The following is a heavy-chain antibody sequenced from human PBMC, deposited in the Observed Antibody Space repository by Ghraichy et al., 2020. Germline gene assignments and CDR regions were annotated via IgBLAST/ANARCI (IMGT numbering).Heavy chain of an antibody. CDR3: ASLKGEYCSSTSCSPGDY. CDR2: INHSGST. Sequence: SETLSLTCAVYGGSFSGYYWSWIRQPPGKGLEWIGEINHSGSTNYNPSLKSRVTISVDTSKNQFSLTLSSVTAADTAVYYCASLKGEYCSSTSCSPGDYWGQGTLVTVSS. V-gene: IGHV4-34*01. CDR1: GGSFSGYY. D-gene: IGHD2-2*01. J-gene: IGHJ4*02.